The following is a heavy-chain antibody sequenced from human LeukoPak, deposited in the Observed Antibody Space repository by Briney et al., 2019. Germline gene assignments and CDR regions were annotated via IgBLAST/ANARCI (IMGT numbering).Heavy chain of an antibody. CDR1: GFTFSRNW. Sequence: GGSLRLSCAASGFTFSRNWMHWVRQAPGKGLVWVSRINSDGSITNYADSVKGRFTISRDNAKNTLSLQMSSLRAKDTAVYYCAKIDAYWGQGTLVTVSS. J-gene: IGHJ4*02. V-gene: IGHV3-74*01. CDR3: AKIDAY. CDR2: INSDGSIT.